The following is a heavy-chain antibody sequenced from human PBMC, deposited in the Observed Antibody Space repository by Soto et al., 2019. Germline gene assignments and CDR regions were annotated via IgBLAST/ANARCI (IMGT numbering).Heavy chain of an antibody. Sequence: QLQLQESGPGLVKPSETMSLTCTASGGSISSYSWSWIRQPPGKALEWIGHIYNGGSTTYNPSLKSRVIISVDMSKNQLSLKLSSVTAADTAVYYCAQSTGWPGFDYWGQGALVTVSS. J-gene: IGHJ4*02. V-gene: IGHV4-59*03. CDR2: IYNGGST. CDR1: GGSISSYS. D-gene: IGHD6-19*01. CDR3: AQSTGWPGFDY.